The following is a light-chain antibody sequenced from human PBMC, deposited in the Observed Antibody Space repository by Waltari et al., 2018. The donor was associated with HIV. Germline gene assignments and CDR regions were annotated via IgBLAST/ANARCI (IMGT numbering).Light chain of an antibody. CDR3: CSYAGSYTMV. J-gene: IGLJ2*01. CDR1: SSDVGGYKF. Sequence: QSALTQPRSVSGSPGQSVTISCTGSSSDVGGYKFVSWYQQHPGKAPKVIIHDVSGRPSGVPDRFSGSNSGNTASLTISGLQAEDDADYYCCSYAGSYTMVFGGGTKLTVL. CDR2: DVS. V-gene: IGLV2-11*01.